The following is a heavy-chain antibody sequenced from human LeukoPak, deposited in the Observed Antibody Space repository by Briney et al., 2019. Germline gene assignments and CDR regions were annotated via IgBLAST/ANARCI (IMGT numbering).Heavy chain of an antibody. D-gene: IGHD3-22*01. CDR2: LYHSGST. CDR1: GHSINSAYY. Sequence: SQTLSLTCTVSGHSINSAYYWGWIRQPPGKGLEWIGCLYHSGSTYSSPSLKSRVTISLDTSKNQFSLRLTSVTAADTAVYYCVTTYSFDSSGYLNAFDIWGQGTMVTVSS. CDR3: VTTYSFDSSGYLNAFDI. V-gene: IGHV4-38-2*02. J-gene: IGHJ3*02.